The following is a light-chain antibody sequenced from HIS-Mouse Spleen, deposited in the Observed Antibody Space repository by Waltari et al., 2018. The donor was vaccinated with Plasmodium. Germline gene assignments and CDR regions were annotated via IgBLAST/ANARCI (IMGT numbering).Light chain of an antibody. CDR1: QSVSSN. CDR3: QQYNNWSFT. CDR2: GAS. J-gene: IGKJ3*01. V-gene: IGKV3-15*01. Sequence: EIVMTQSPATLSVSPGERVNISCRASQSVSSNIAWYQQKPGQAPSFLIYGASTRATGIPARFSGSGSGTEFTLTISSLQSEDFAVYYCQQYNNWSFTFGPGTKVDIK.